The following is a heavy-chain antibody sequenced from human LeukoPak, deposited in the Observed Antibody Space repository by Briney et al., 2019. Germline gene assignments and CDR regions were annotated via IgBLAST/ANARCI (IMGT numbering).Heavy chain of an antibody. CDR3: AKRRTAAGMAGFSDCDY. D-gene: IGHD6-13*01. CDR2: ISGSAHIT. Sequence: PGGSLRLSCAASGFTFSSYAMNWVRQAPGKGLEWVSSISGSAHITYYADSVKGRFTVSRDNSKNTLYLQMNSLRAEDTAVYCCAKRRTAAGMAGFSDCDYWGQGTLVTVSS. V-gene: IGHV3-23*01. CDR1: GFTFSSYA. J-gene: IGHJ4*02.